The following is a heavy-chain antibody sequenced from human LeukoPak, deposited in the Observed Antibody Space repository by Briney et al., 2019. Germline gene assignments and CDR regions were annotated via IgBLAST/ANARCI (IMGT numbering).Heavy chain of an antibody. J-gene: IGHJ4*02. Sequence: ASVKVSCKASGYTLTGYYMHWVRQAPGQGLEWMGWINPNSGGTNYAQKFQGRVTMTRDTSISTAYMELSRLRSDDTAVYYCARGGVHYDILTGYYPRLYYFDYWGQGTLVTVSS. CDR3: ARGGVHYDILTGYYPRLYYFDY. CDR2: INPNSGGT. D-gene: IGHD3-9*01. V-gene: IGHV1-2*02. CDR1: GYTLTGYY.